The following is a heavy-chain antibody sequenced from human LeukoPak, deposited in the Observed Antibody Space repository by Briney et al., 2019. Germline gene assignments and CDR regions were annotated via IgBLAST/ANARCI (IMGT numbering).Heavy chain of an antibody. CDR2: IYYSGST. CDR3: ARGVVRMPFDY. D-gene: IGHD4-23*01. V-gene: IGHV4-39*07. Sequence: SETLSLTCTVSGGSISSSSYYWGWIRQPPGKGLEWIGSIYYSGSTYYNPSLKSRVTISVDTSKNQFSLKLSSVTAADTAVYYCARGVVRMPFDYWGQGTLVTVSS. CDR1: GGSISSSSYY. J-gene: IGHJ4*02.